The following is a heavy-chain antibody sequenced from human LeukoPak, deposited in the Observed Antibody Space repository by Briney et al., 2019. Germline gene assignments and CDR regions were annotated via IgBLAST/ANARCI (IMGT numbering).Heavy chain of an antibody. J-gene: IGHJ4*02. CDR3: ARDGGEILEWSQPGY. CDR1: GYTFTSYG. CDR2: ISAYNGNT. Sequence: ASVKVSCKASGYTFTSYGISWVRQAPGQGLEWMGWISAYNGNTNYAQKLQGRVTMTTDTSTSTAYMELRSLRSDDTAVYYCARDGGEILEWSQPGYWGQGTLVTVSS. D-gene: IGHD3-3*01. V-gene: IGHV1-18*01.